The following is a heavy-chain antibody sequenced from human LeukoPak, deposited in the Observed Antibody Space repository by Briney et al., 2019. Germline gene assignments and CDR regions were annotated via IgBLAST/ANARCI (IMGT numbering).Heavy chain of an antibody. CDR3: AKGGRITMIVVVTPKYYFDY. CDR1: GFTFSSYA. D-gene: IGHD3-22*01. Sequence: GGSLGLSCAASGFTFSSYAMSWVRQAPGKGLEWVSAISGSGGSTYYADSVKGRFTISRDNSKNTLYLQMNSLRAEDTAVYYCAKGGRITMIVVVTPKYYFDYWGQGTLVTVSS. J-gene: IGHJ4*02. CDR2: ISGSGGST. V-gene: IGHV3-23*01.